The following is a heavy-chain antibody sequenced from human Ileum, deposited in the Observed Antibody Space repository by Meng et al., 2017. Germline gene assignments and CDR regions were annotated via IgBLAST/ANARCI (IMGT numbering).Heavy chain of an antibody. CDR2: AST. V-gene: IGHV4-61*01. CDR3: ARDHWGSLDY. D-gene: IGHD7-27*01. CDR1: GASVTTSHYQ. Sequence: QAQLQESGPGLVRPPETLSLVCTVSGASVTTSHYQWGWIRQPPGKGLEWIGYASTNYNPSLKSRLTISLDTSKNQVSLKLTSVTAADTAVDYCARDHWGSLDYWGQGILVTVSS. J-gene: IGHJ4*02.